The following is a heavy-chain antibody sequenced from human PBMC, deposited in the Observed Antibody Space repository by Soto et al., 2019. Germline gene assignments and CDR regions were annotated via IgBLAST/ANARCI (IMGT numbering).Heavy chain of an antibody. CDR2: ISYDGSDK. Sequence: QVHLVESGGGVVQPGRSLRLSCAASGFTFSNYAMHWVRQAPGKGLESVAVISYDGSDKYNANSVKGRFTISRDNSKNTLYLQMNSLRAEDTAVYYCARDTGPNGYNYYYFGMDVWGQGTTVTVSS. V-gene: IGHV3-30-3*01. CDR3: ARDTGPNGYNYYYFGMDV. D-gene: IGHD5-18*01. CDR1: GFTFSNYA. J-gene: IGHJ6*02.